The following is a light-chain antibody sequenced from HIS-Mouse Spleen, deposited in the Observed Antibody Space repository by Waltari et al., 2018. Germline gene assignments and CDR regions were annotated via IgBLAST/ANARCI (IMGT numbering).Light chain of an antibody. Sequence: EIVMTQSPATLSVSPGERATLSCRASQSVSSNLAWYQQKPGQAPRLLIYGASTRATGIPASFSGSGSGTEFTLTISSMQSEDFAVYYCQQSGRTFGQGTKVEIK. V-gene: IGKV3-15*01. CDR1: QSVSSN. CDR3: QQSGRT. J-gene: IGKJ1*01. CDR2: GAS.